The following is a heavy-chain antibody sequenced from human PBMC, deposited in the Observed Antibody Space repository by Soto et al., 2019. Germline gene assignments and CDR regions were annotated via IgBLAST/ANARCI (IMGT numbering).Heavy chain of an antibody. CDR2: SYSSKGPK. V-gene: IGHV3-48*01. CDR3: ARDWSYGFDY. J-gene: IGHJ4*02. D-gene: IGHD4-17*01. CDR1: GFTFGAYS. Sequence: GGSLRLSCIVSGFTFGAYSMNWVRQAPGKGLEWISYSYSSKGPKYADSVKGRFTISRDDAKNSLYLQMNSLRAEDTAVYYCARDWSYGFDYWGQGTLVTVSS.